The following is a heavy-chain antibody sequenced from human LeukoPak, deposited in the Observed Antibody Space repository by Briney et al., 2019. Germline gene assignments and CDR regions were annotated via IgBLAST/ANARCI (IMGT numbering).Heavy chain of an antibody. CDR1: GGSFSGYY. CDR3: ARPGPYYGMDV. V-gene: IGHV4-34*01. J-gene: IGHJ6*02. Sequence: PSETLSLTCAVYGGSFSGYYWSWIRQPPGKGLEWIGEINHSGSTNYNPSLKSRVTISVDTSKNQFSLKLSSVTAADTAVYYCARPGPYYGMDVWDQGTTVTVSS. CDR2: INHSGST.